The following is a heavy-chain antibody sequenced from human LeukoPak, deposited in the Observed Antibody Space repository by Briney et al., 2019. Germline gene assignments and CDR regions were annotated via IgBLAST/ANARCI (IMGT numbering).Heavy chain of an antibody. CDR1: GFAFPNYE. J-gene: IGHJ4*02. CDR2: ISSSGSLI. D-gene: IGHD1-1*01. V-gene: IGHV3-48*03. Sequence: QSGGSLRLSCAASGFAFPNYEMNWVRQAPGKGLVWLSYISSSGSLIYYADFLKGRFTISRDNAKNSLYLQMNSLRAEDTALYYCARGRTTGTKEIDYWGQGTLVTVSS. CDR3: ARGRTTGTKEIDY.